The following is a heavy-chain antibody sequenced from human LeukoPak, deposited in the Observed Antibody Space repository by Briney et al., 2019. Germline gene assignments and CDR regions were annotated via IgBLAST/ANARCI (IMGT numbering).Heavy chain of an antibody. J-gene: IGHJ5*02. CDR1: GFTFGDYA. CDR2: IRSKAYGGTT. Sequence: GGSLRLSCAASGFTFGDYAMSWVRQAPGKGLEWVGFIRSKAYGGTTEYAASVKGRFTISRDDSKSIAYLQMNSLRAEDSAVYSCARGADGVSSNSRGWFDPWGQGTLVTVSS. V-gene: IGHV3-49*04. CDR3: ARGADGVSSNSRGWFDP. D-gene: IGHD2-15*01.